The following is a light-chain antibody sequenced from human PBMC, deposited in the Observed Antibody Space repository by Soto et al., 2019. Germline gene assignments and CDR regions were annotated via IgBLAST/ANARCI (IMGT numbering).Light chain of an antibody. J-gene: IGLJ1*01. CDR3: SSYTSSTRYV. V-gene: IGLV2-14*01. CDR2: EVS. Sequence: QSALTQPASVSGSPGQSITISCTGTSSDVGGYNYVSWYQQHPGKAPKLMIYEVSNRPLGVSNRFSGSKSGNTASLTISGLQAEDEADYYCSSYTSSTRYVFGTGTKVTVL. CDR1: SSDVGGYNY.